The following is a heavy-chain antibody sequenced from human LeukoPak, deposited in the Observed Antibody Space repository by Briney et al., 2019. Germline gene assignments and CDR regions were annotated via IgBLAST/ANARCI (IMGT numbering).Heavy chain of an antibody. CDR3: ATALVVMGAFDI. Sequence: ASVKVSCKVSGYTLTELSMHWVRQAPGKGLEWMGGFDPEDGETIYAQKFQGRVTMTEDTSTDTAYMELSCLRSEDTAVYYCATALVVMGAFDIWGQGTMVTVSS. J-gene: IGHJ3*02. CDR2: FDPEDGET. CDR1: GYTLTELS. D-gene: IGHD3-22*01. V-gene: IGHV1-24*01.